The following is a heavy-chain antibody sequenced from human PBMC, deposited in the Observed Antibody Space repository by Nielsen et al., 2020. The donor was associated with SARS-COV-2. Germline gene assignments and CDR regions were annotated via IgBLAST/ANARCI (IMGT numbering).Heavy chain of an antibody. V-gene: IGHV3-33*01. J-gene: IGHJ4*02. CDR1: GFTFSSYG. CDR2: IWYDGSNK. D-gene: IGHD3-9*01. Sequence: GESLKISCAASGFTFSSYGMHWVRQAPGKGLEWVAVIWYDGSNKYYADSVKGRFTISRDNSKNTLYLQMNSLRAEDTAVYYCARGKPDLTGYYPFDYWGQGTPVTVSS. CDR3: ARGKPDLTGYYPFDY.